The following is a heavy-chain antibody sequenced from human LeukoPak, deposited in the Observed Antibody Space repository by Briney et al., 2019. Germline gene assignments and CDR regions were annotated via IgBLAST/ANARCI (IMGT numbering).Heavy chain of an antibody. CDR1: GFTFTSDG. CDR2: INPGGATK. CDR3: ENTSPYCSSGTCAL. J-gene: IGHJ4*02. D-gene: IGHD2-15*01. Sequence: GGSLRLSCAASGFTFTSDGMSWVRQAPGKGLEWVANINPGGATKNYVASVKGRFTISRDKAANSLYLQMDNLRAEDTAVYYCENTSPYCSSGTCALGGQGTLVTVSS. V-gene: IGHV3-7*01.